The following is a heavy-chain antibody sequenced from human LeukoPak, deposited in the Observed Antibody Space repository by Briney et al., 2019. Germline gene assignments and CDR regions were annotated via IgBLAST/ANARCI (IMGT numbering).Heavy chain of an antibody. CDR2: IHYSGST. V-gene: IGHV4-59*01. D-gene: IGHD2-15*01. CDR3: ARTVSWGNLFHYYYMDV. CDR1: GDSISSYY. J-gene: IGHJ6*03. Sequence: SETLSLTCSVSGDSISSYYWSWIRQPPGRGLEWIAYIHYSGSTNYNPSLKSRVTISVDTSKNQFSLKLTSVTAADTAVYYCARTVSWGNLFHYYYMDVRGTGTTVTVSS.